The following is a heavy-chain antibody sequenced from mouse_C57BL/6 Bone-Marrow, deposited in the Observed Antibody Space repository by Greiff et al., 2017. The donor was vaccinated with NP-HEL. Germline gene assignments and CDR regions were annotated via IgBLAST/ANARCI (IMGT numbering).Heavy chain of an antibody. Sequence: EVQRVESGAELVRPGASVKLSCTASGFNIKDDYMHWVKQRPEQGLEWIGWIDPENGDTEYASKFQGKATITADTSSNTAYLQLSSLTSEDTAVYYCTFYDYVWFAYWGQGTLVTVSA. CDR2: IDPENGDT. J-gene: IGHJ3*01. V-gene: IGHV14-4*01. CDR3: TFYDYVWFAY. D-gene: IGHD2-4*01. CDR1: GFNIKDDY.